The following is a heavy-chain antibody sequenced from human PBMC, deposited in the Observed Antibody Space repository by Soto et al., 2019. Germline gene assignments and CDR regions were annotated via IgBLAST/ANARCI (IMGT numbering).Heavy chain of an antibody. CDR1: GGTFSSYA. Sequence: QVQLVQSGAEVKKPGSSVKVSCKASGGTFSSYAISWVRQAPGQGLEWMGGIIPIFGTANYAQKFQGRVTITADESTSTAYMELSSLRSEATAVYYCARPAQPSYDILTGYYTAWGQGTLVTVSS. CDR2: IIPIFGTA. CDR3: ARPAQPSYDILTGYYTA. V-gene: IGHV1-69*01. J-gene: IGHJ4*02. D-gene: IGHD3-9*01.